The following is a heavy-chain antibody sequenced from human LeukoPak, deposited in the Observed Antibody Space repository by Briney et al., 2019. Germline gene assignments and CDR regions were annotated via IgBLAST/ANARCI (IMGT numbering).Heavy chain of an antibody. V-gene: IGHV1-2*02. CDR1: GYTFTGYY. Sequence: ASVKVSCKASGYTFTGYYMHWVRQAPGQGLEWMGWINPNSGGTNYAQKFQGRVTTTRDTSISTAYMELSRLRSDDTAVYYCARAEGGSLNWFDPWGQGTLVTVSS. J-gene: IGHJ5*02. CDR2: INPNSGGT. D-gene: IGHD1-26*01. CDR3: ARAEGGSLNWFDP.